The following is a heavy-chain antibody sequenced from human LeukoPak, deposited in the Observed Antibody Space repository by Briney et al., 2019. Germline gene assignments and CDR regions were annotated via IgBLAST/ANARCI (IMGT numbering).Heavy chain of an antibody. CDR1: GFTFSSYE. Sequence: GGSLRLSCAASGFTFSSYEMNWVRQATGKGLEGVSYISSSGSTIYYADSVKGRFTISRDNAQNSLYLQMNSLRAEDTAVYYCAELGITMIGGVWGKGTTVTISS. CDR3: AELGITMIGGV. V-gene: IGHV3-48*03. D-gene: IGHD3-10*02. CDR2: ISSSGSTI. J-gene: IGHJ6*04.